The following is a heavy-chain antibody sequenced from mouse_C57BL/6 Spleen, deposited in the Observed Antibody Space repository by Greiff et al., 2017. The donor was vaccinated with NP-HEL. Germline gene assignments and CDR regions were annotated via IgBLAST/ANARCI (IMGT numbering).Heavy chain of an antibody. V-gene: IGHV2-3*01. D-gene: IGHD2-5*01. Sequence: VKVVESGPGLVAPSQSLSITCTVSGFSLTSYGVSWVRQPPGKGLEWLGVIWGDGSTNYHSALISRLSISKDNSKSQVVLKLNSRQTDDTATYYCARTYYSNCAWFAYWGQGTLVTVSA. CDR1: GFSLTSYG. CDR2: IWGDGST. CDR3: ARTYYSNCAWFAY. J-gene: IGHJ3*01.